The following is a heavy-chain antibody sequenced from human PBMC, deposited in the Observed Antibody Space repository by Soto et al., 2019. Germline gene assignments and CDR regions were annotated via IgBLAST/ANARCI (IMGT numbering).Heavy chain of an antibody. J-gene: IGHJ4*02. CDR3: ASTPRETYDYDSSGYHDY. D-gene: IGHD3-22*01. Sequence: QVQLQQWGAGLLKPSETLSLTCAVYGGSFSGYYWSWIRQPPGKGLEWIGEINHSGSTNYNPSLNSRVTLSVDTSKNQFSLNLSSVTAADTAVYYCASTPRETYDYDSSGYHDYWGQGTLVTVSS. CDR2: INHSGST. V-gene: IGHV4-34*01. CDR1: GGSFSGYY.